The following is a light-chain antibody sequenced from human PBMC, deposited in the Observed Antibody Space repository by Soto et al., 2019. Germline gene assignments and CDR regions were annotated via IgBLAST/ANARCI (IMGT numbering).Light chain of an antibody. CDR1: VLAKKY. CDR2: EDS. CDR3: YSAADNNRGV. Sequence: SYELTQPSSVSVSPGQTARITCSGDVLAKKYARWFQQKPGQAPVLVIYEDSERPSGIPERFSGSSSGTTVTLTISGAQVEDEADYYCYSAADNNRGVFGTGTKVTVL. J-gene: IGLJ1*01. V-gene: IGLV3-27*01.